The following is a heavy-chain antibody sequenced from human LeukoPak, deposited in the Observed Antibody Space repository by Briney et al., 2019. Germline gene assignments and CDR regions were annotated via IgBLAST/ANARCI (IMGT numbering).Heavy chain of an antibody. CDR1: GGSISSYY. CDR3: ARDQSAGGGYAFDI. Sequence: SETLSLTCAVYGGSISSYYWSWIRQPAGKGLEWIGRIYTSGSTNYNPSLKSRVTMSVDTSKNQFSLKLSSVTAADTAVYYCARDQSAGGGYAFDIWGQGTMVTVSS. J-gene: IGHJ3*02. CDR2: IYTSGST. D-gene: IGHD3-16*01. V-gene: IGHV4-4*07.